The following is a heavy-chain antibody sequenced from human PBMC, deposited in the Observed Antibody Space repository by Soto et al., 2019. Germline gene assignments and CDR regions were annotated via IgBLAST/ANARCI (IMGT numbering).Heavy chain of an antibody. CDR1: GFTFSSYA. D-gene: IGHD2-2*01. V-gene: IGHV3-23*01. Sequence: GGSLRLSCAASGFTFSSYAMSWVRQAPGKGLEWVSAISGSGGSTYYADSVKGRFTISRDNSKNTLYLQMNSLRAEDTAVYYCAKATRYCSSTSCLYYYYYMDVWGKGTTVTVSS. CDR2: ISGSGGST. J-gene: IGHJ6*03. CDR3: AKATRYCSSTSCLYYYYYMDV.